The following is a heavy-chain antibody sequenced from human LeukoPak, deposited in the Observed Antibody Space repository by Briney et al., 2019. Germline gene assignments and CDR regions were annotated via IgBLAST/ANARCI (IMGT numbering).Heavy chain of an antibody. D-gene: IGHD6-25*01. J-gene: IGHJ4*02. CDR2: INTDGSGT. CDR3: AKGGRLVDC. V-gene: IGHV3-74*01. Sequence: PGGSLRLSCAASGFTFSSYWMHWVRQAPGKGLVWVSHINTDGSGTNSADSVKGRFTISRDDSKNTVLLQMNSLTAEDTAVYYCAKGGRLVDCWGQGTLVTVSS. CDR1: GFTFSSYW.